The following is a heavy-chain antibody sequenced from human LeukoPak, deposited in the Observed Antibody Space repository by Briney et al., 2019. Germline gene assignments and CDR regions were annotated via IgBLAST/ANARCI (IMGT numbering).Heavy chain of an antibody. CDR1: GGSISSYY. CDR2: IYYSGST. V-gene: IGHV4-59*12. D-gene: IGHD3-22*01. Sequence: PSETLSLTCTVSGGSISSYYWSWIRQPPGKGLEWIGYIYYSGSTNYNPSLKSRVTISVDTSKNQFSLKLSSVTAADTAVYYCAKDQTYYYDSSGYYLWDYWGQGTLVTVSS. J-gene: IGHJ4*02. CDR3: AKDQTYYYDSSGYYLWDY.